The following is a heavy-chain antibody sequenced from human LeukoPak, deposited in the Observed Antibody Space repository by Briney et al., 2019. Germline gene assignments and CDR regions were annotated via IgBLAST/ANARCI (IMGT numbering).Heavy chain of an antibody. Sequence: ASVKVSFKSSVYTFTVYYMHWVRQAPGQGLEWMGWINPNSGGTNYAQKFQGRVTMTRDTSISTAYMELSRLRSDDTAVYYCARVAAAGTWWFDPWGQGTLVTVSS. J-gene: IGHJ5*02. CDR1: VYTFTVYY. V-gene: IGHV1-2*02. CDR3: ARVAAAGTWWFDP. CDR2: INPNSGGT. D-gene: IGHD6-13*01.